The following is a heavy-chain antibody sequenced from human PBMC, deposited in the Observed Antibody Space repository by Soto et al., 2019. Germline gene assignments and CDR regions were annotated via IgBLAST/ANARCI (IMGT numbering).Heavy chain of an antibody. Sequence: QVQLQESGPGLVKPSQTLSLTCTVSGGSISSGGYYWSWIRQHPGKGLEWIGYIYYSGSTYYNPSLKSRVTISVDTSKNQFSLKLSSVTAADTAVYYCARLEAPGVALSTFWFDPWGQGTLVTVSS. V-gene: IGHV4-31*03. D-gene: IGHD2-8*01. CDR2: IYYSGST. CDR1: GGSISSGGYY. J-gene: IGHJ5*02. CDR3: ARLEAPGVALSTFWFDP.